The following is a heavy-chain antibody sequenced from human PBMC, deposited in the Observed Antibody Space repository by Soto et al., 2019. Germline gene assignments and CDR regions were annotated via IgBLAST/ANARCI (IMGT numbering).Heavy chain of an antibody. CDR2: IYHSGST. V-gene: IGHV4-30-2*01. CDR3: ARVGPTVTVDY. Sequence: PSETLSLTCAVSGGSISSGGYSWSWIRQPQGKGLEWIGYIYHSGSTYYNPSLKSRVTISVDRSKNQFSLKLSSVTAADKAVYYCARVGPTVTVDYWGQGTLVTVSS. CDR1: GGSISSGGYS. D-gene: IGHD4-17*01. J-gene: IGHJ4*02.